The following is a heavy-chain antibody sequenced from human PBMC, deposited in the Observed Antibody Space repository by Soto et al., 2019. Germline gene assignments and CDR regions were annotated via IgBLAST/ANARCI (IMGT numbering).Heavy chain of an antibody. CDR3: ARGGVVTTYGGYELGGLDY. J-gene: IGHJ4*02. Sequence: ASVKVSCKASGGTFSSYAISWVRQAPGQGLEWMGGIIPIFGTANYAQKFQGRVTITADKSTSTAYMELSSLGSEDTAVYYCARGGVVTTYGGYELGGLDYWGQGTLVTVSS. D-gene: IGHD5-12*01. V-gene: IGHV1-69*06. CDR1: GGTFSSYA. CDR2: IIPIFGTA.